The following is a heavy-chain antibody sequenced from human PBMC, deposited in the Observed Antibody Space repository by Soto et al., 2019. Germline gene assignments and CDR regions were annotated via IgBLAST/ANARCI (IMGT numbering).Heavy chain of an antibody. D-gene: IGHD1-26*01. CDR2: IRSKANSYAT. J-gene: IGHJ4*02. CDR3: TRHSVLVYSGSYYDFDY. V-gene: IGHV3-73*01. Sequence: EVQLVESGGGLVQPGGSLKLSCAASGFTFSGSAMHWVRQASGKGLEWVGRIRSKANSYATAYAASVKGRFTISRDDSKNTAYLQMNSLKTEDTAVYYCTRHSVLVYSGSYYDFDYWGQGTLVTVSS. CDR1: GFTFSGSA.